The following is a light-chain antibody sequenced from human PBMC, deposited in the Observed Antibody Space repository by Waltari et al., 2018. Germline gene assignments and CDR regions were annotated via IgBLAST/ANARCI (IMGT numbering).Light chain of an antibody. CDR3: QQYANFPLT. V-gene: IGKV1-33*01. J-gene: IGKJ4*01. Sequence: DIQMTQSPSSLSASVGDRVTITCQASQDISNFLNWYQQKPGKAPKLLIYDAANSETGVPSRFSGSAYGTDFTCTISSLQPEDIATYYCQQYANFPLTIGGGTKLEI. CDR2: DAA. CDR1: QDISNF.